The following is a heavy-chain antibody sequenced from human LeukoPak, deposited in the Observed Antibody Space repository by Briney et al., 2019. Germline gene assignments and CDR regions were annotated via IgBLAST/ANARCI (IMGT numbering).Heavy chain of an antibody. Sequence: ASVKVSCRASGGTFTNYAISWVRQAPGQGLEWMGRIIPILGKVKYAQRFQGRVTITADKSTSTTYMELSSLRSEDTAIYHCARDGAPEVGSGWYYFDSWGQGTLVTVSS. CDR3: ARDGAPEVGSGWYYFDS. CDR1: GGTFTNYA. CDR2: IIPILGKV. D-gene: IGHD6-19*01. J-gene: IGHJ4*02. V-gene: IGHV1-69*04.